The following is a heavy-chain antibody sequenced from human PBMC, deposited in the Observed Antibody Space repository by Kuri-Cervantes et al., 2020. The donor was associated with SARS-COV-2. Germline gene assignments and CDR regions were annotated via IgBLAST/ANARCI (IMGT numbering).Heavy chain of an antibody. CDR1: GYIFTDYY. CDR2: INPNSGGT. J-gene: IGHJ4*02. D-gene: IGHD5-24*01. CDR3: ARGGFRLATMSSGEDY. Sequence: ASVKVSCKASGYIFTDYYIHWVRQAPGQGLEWVGWINPNSGGTNYAQKLQGRVTMTRDTSISTVYMELSRLRSDDTAVYYCARGGFRLATMSSGEDYRGQGTLVTVSS. V-gene: IGHV1-2*02.